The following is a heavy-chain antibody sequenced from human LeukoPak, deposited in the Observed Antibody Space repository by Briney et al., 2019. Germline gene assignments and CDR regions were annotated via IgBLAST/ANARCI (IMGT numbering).Heavy chain of an antibody. CDR1: GFTFSDYY. CDR3: ARRSPSYYYDSVAFDI. Sequence: GGSLRLSCAASGFTFSDYYMSWIRQAPGKGLEWVSYISSSGSTIYYADSVKGRLTISRDNAKNSLYLQMNSLRAEDTAVYYCARRSPSYYYDSVAFDIWGQGTMVTVSS. J-gene: IGHJ3*02. V-gene: IGHV3-11*01. D-gene: IGHD3-22*01. CDR2: ISSSGSTI.